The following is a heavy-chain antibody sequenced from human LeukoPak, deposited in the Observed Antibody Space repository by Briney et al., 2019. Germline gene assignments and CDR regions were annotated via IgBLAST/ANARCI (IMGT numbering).Heavy chain of an antibody. CDR1: GGSISSYY. CDR3: ARAAARYGSGSYYRQENWFDP. D-gene: IGHD3-10*01. V-gene: IGHV4-4*07. Sequence: SETLSLTCTVSGGSISSYYWSRIRQPAGKGLEWIGRIYTSGSTNYNPSLKSRVTISVDTSKNQFSLKLSSVTAADTAVYYCARAAARYGSGSYYRQENWFDPWGQGTLVTVSS. CDR2: IYTSGST. J-gene: IGHJ5*02.